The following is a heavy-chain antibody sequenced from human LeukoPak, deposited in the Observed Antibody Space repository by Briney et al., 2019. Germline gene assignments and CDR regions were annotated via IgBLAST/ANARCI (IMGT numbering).Heavy chain of an antibody. D-gene: IGHD5-12*01. Sequence: PSETLSRTRAVDSGSFSGYFCGWIRQPPGNGRGGIGEIIHSGSTHYNPSLKSPVTISRDTSKNQCSLKLSSVTAADTVVYYGDCAVDTIHWFDPWGQGTLVTVSS. CDR2: IIHSGST. V-gene: IGHV4-34*12. CDR3: DCAVDTIHWFDP. CDR1: SGSFSGYF. J-gene: IGHJ5*02.